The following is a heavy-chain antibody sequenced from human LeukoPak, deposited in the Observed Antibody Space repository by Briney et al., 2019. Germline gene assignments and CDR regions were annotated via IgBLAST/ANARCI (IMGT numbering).Heavy chain of an antibody. J-gene: IGHJ4*02. D-gene: IGHD3-22*01. Sequence: GGSLRLSCAASGFTFSSYGMHWVRQAPGKGLEWVAVIGYDGSNKYYADSVKGRFTISRDNSKNTLYLRMNSLRAEDTAVYYCARDPYYYYDSSGYYPFDYWGQGTLVTVSS. CDR3: ARDPYYYYDSSGYYPFDY. CDR1: GFTFSSYG. V-gene: IGHV3-33*08. CDR2: IGYDGSNK.